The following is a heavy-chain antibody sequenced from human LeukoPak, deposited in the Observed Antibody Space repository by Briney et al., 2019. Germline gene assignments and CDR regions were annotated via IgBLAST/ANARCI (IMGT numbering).Heavy chain of an antibody. CDR3: ARHVAVAVLGRWFDP. V-gene: IGHV5-51*01. CDR1: GYRFTSYW. D-gene: IGHD6-19*01. J-gene: IGHJ5*02. CDR2: IYPGDSDT. Sequence: GGSLKISCKGSGYRFTSYWIGCGRPSPGKGVAGMGIIYPGDSDTRYSPSFQGQVTISADKSISTAYLQWSSLKASDTAMYYCARHVAVAVLGRWFDPWGQGTLVTVSS.